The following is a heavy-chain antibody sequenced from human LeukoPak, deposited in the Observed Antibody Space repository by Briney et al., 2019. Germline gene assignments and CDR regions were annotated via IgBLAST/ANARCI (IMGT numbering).Heavy chain of an antibody. CDR1: GFTFSSYS. V-gene: IGHV3-21*01. CDR2: ISSIIGYI. D-gene: IGHD7-27*01. Sequence: PRGSLRLSCAASGFTFSSYSMNWVRQAPGKGLEWVSSISSIIGYIYFADSVKGPFTLSRDTAKNSLYMRMNSLRAEETAVYYCARDTLGNYYYGMDVWGQGTTVSVSS. CDR3: ARDTLGNYYYGMDV. J-gene: IGHJ6*02.